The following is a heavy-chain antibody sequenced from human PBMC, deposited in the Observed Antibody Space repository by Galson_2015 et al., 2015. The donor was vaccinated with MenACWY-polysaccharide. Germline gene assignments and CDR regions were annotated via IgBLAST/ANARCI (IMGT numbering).Heavy chain of an antibody. V-gene: IGHV3-48*01. Sequence: SLRLSCAASGFTFGSYSMNWVRQVPGKGLEWVAYIRSSGSPIYYADSVRGRFTISRDTAKSSLYLQMNSLRADDTATYYCTRDPHALDFWGQGTLVTVSS. CDR3: TRDPHALDF. J-gene: IGHJ4*02. D-gene: IGHD2-2*01. CDR1: GFTFGSYS. CDR2: IRSSGSPI.